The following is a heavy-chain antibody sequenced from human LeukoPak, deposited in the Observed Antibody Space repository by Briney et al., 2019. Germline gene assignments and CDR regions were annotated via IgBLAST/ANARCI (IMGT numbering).Heavy chain of an antibody. J-gene: IGHJ4*02. D-gene: IGHD3-16*02. CDR1: GFTFSSYA. CDR3: AQPYDYVWGSYRSFDY. CDR2: ISGSGGST. Sequence: GGSLRLSCAASGFTFSSYAMSWVRQAPGKGLEWVSAISGSGGSTYYADSVKGRFTISRGNSKNTLYLQMNSLRAEDTAVYYCAQPYDYVWGSYRSFDYWGQGTLVTVSS. V-gene: IGHV3-23*01.